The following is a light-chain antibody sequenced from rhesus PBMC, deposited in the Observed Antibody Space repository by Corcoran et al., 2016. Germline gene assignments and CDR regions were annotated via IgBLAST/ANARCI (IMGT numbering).Light chain of an antibody. CDR1: QRISSW. Sequence: DIQMTQSPSSLSASVGDTVTITCRASQRISSWLAWYQQKPGKAPKLLIYKASTLHSGVPSRVSGSGAWTVFTFTISSLQSEAFAISYCQQYSSSPFPFGPGTKLDIK. V-gene: IGKV1-22*01. CDR2: KAS. J-gene: IGKJ3*01. CDR3: QQYSSSPFP.